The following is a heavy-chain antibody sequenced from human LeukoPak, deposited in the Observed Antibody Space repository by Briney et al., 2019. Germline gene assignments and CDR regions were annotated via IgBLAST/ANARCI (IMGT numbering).Heavy chain of an antibody. V-gene: IGHV4-34*01. CDR3: ARREYSSSSAYYYGMDV. CDR2: INHSGST. J-gene: IGHJ6*02. D-gene: IGHD6-6*01. Sequence: SETLSLTCAVYGGSFSGYYWSWIRQPPGKGLEWIGEINHSGSTNYNPSLKSRVTISVDTSKNQFSLKLSSVTAADTAVYYRARREYSSSSAYYYGMDVWGQGTTVTVSS. CDR1: GGSFSGYY.